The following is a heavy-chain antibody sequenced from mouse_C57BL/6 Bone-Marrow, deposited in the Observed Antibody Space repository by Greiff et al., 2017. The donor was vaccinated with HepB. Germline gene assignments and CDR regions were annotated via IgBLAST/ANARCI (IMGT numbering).Heavy chain of an antibody. CDR2: IHPNSGST. D-gene: IGHD2-3*01. V-gene: IGHV1-64*01. CDR3: ERERRLLRFAY. J-gene: IGHJ3*01. Sequence: QVQLQQPGAELVKPGASVKLSCKASGYTFTSYWMHWVKQRPGQGLEWIGMIHPNSGSTNYNEKFKSKATLTVDKSSSTAYMQLSSLTSEDSAVYYCERERRLLRFAYWGQGTLVTVSA. CDR1: GYTFTSYW.